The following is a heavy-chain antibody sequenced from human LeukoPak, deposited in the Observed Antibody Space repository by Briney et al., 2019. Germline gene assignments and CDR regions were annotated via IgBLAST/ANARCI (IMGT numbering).Heavy chain of an antibody. Sequence: PGGSLRLSCTASGFTFSSYGMTCVRQAPGRGLEWVANINHDATEKYYVDSVKGRFTISRDNAKKSLYLQMNRLRADDTAVYHCARVRSAAAGPLDYWGQGTLVTVSS. CDR3: ARVRSAAAGPLDY. J-gene: IGHJ4*02. D-gene: IGHD6-13*01. CDR1: GFTFSSYG. V-gene: IGHV3-7*01. CDR2: INHDATEK.